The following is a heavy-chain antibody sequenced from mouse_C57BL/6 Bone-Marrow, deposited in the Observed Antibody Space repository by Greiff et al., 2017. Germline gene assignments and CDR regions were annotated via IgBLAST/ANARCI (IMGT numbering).Heavy chain of an antibody. V-gene: IGHV1-54*01. CDR2: INPGSGGT. Sequence: VQLQQSGAELVRPGTSLKVSCKASGYAFTNYLIEWVKQRPGQGLEWIGVINPGSGGTNYNEKFTGKATLTADKSASTAYMQLSSLTSEDSAVYFCAREGLRRGSWFAYWGQGTLVTVSA. CDR1: GYAFTNYL. J-gene: IGHJ3*01. D-gene: IGHD2-4*01. CDR3: AREGLRRGSWFAY.